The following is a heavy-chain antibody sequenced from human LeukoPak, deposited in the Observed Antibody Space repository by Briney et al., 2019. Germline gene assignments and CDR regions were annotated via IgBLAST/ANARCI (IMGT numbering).Heavy chain of an antibody. Sequence: PGGTLRLSCAASGFTFSSYGMSWVRQAPGKGLEWVAFIRYDGSNKYYADSVKGRFTISRDNSKNTLYLQMNSLRAEDTAVYYCAKDLPRYYDSSGYYFWGQGTLVTVSS. CDR1: GFTFSSYG. CDR3: AKDLPRYYDSSGYYF. J-gene: IGHJ4*02. CDR2: IRYDGSNK. V-gene: IGHV3-30*02. D-gene: IGHD3-22*01.